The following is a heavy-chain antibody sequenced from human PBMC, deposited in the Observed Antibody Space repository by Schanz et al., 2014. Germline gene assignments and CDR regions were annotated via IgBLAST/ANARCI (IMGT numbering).Heavy chain of an antibody. CDR1: GFTFSSYA. V-gene: IGHV3-48*01. CDR2: ISSSGTTI. Sequence: EVQLLESGGGLVQPGGSLRLSCAASGFTFSSYAMSWVRQAPGKGLEWVSYISSSGTTIYYADSVKGRFTISRDNSKNTLYLQMNTLRAEDTAVYYCARDRGYCSGGSCLTFDYWGQGTLVTVSS. J-gene: IGHJ4*02. D-gene: IGHD2-15*01. CDR3: ARDRGYCSGGSCLTFDY.